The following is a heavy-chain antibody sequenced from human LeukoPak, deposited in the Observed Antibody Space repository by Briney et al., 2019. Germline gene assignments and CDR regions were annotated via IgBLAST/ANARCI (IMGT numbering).Heavy chain of an antibody. Sequence: GGSLRLSCAASGFTFSDYAMTWVRQAPGKGLEWVAVISSDGGNKYYADSVKGRFTISRDNAKNSLFLQMNSLRAEDTAVYYCARDATTPFGGTFPGYYYYYMDVWGKGTTVTISS. CDR1: GFTFSDYA. V-gene: IGHV3-30*04. CDR3: ARDATTPFGGTFPGYYYYYMDV. CDR2: ISSDGGNK. D-gene: IGHD3-10*01. J-gene: IGHJ6*03.